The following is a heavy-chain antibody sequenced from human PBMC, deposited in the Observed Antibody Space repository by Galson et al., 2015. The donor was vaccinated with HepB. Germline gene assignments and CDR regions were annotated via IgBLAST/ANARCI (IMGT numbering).Heavy chain of an antibody. J-gene: IGHJ4*02. CDR3: AREPEYGYSGYVATDDY. V-gene: IGHV1-69*13. Sequence: SVKVSCKASGGTFSSYAISWVRQAPGQGLEWMGGIIPIFGTANYAQKFQGRVTITADESTSTAYMELSSLRSEDTAVYYCAREPEYGYSGYVATDDYWGQGTLVTVSS. D-gene: IGHD5-12*01. CDR2: IIPIFGTA. CDR1: GGTFSSYA.